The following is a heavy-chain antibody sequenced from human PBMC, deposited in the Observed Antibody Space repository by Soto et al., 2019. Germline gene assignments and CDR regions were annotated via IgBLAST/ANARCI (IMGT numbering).Heavy chain of an antibody. CDR3: ARELERVFDY. Sequence: QVQLVESGGGVVQPGGALRLSCAASGFTCSSYAMHWVRQAPGKGLEWVAVIAYDGRNKYYADSVKGRFTISRDNSKNKVYLQMNRLRIEDTAVYYCARELERVFDYWGQGTLVTVSS. CDR2: IAYDGRNK. J-gene: IGHJ4*02. CDR1: GFTCSSYA. D-gene: IGHD1-1*01. V-gene: IGHV3-30*04.